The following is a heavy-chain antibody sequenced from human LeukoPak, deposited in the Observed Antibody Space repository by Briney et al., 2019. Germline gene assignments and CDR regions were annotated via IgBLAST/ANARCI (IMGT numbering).Heavy chain of an antibody. J-gene: IGHJ5*02. CDR3: ARSQLKNWFDP. D-gene: IGHD2-2*01. CDR2: IYYSGGT. V-gene: IGHV4-59*01. CDR1: GGSISSYY. Sequence: SETLSLTCTVSGGSISSYYWSWIRQPPGKGLEWIGYIYYSGGTNYNPSLKSRVTISVDTSKNQFSLKLSSVTAADTAVYYCARSQLKNWFDPWGQGTLVTVSS.